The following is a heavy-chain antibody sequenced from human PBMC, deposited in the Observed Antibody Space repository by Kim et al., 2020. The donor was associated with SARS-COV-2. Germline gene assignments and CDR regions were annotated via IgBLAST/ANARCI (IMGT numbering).Heavy chain of an antibody. CDR2: IDADGGRP. D-gene: IGHD2-2*01. V-gene: IGHV3-74*01. CDR3: VRESSSSSLYAFDI. J-gene: IGHJ3*02. CDR1: GFTFSGYW. Sequence: GGSLRLSCAASGFTFSGYWMYWVRQAPGTGLLYVSRIDADGGRPDYADSVKGRFTISRDNAKNTLYLQLNSLRAEDSAVYYCVRESSSSSLYAFDIWGQGTMVTVSS.